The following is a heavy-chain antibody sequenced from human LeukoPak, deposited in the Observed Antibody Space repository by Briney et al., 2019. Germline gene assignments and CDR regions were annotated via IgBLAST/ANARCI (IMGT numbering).Heavy chain of an antibody. V-gene: IGHV3-30-3*01. D-gene: IGHD6-19*01. J-gene: IGHJ1*01. CDR2: ISYDGSNK. Sequence: GGSLRLSCAASGFTFSSYAMHWVRQAPGKGLEWVAVISYDGSNKYYADSVKGRFTISRDNSKNTLYLQMNSLRAEDTAVYYCARDPQQWLVFKYFQHWGQGTLVSVSS. CDR3: ARDPQQWLVFKYFQH. CDR1: GFTFSSYA.